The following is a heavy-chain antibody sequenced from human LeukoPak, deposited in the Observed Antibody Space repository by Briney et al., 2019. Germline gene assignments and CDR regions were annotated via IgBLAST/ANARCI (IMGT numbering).Heavy chain of an antibody. D-gene: IGHD5-12*01. CDR1: GYTFTGYY. V-gene: IGHV1-2*02. J-gene: IGHJ4*02. CDR3: ATPERGYSGYDFGS. Sequence: ASVKLSCKASGYTFTGYYMHWVRQAPGQRLERMGWINRNSGCTNYAQKFQGRVTMTRDTSISTAYMELSRLRSDDTAVYYCATPERGYSGYDFGSWGQGTLVTVSS. CDR2: INRNSGCT.